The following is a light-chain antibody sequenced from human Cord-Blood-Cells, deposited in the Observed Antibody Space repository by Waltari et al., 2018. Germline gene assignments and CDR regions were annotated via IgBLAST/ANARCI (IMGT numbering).Light chain of an antibody. J-gene: IGKJ2*01. CDR2: GAS. Sequence: DIVMTQSPDSLAESLGERDTINCTCSQSVVYSSNNKSYLAWYQQKPGQPPKLLIYGASTRESGVPDRFSGSGSGTEFTLTISSLQSEDVAVYYCQQYYSTPYTFGQGTKLEIK. CDR1: QSVVYSSNNKSY. CDR3: QQYYSTPYT. V-gene: IGKV4-1*01.